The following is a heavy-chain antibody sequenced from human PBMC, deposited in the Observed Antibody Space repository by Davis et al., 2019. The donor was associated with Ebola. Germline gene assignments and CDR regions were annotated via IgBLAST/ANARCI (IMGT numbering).Heavy chain of an antibody. CDR1: GFTFSSYS. CDR2: ISSSSSTI. Sequence: GESLKISCAASGFTFSSYSMNWVRQAPGKGLEWVSYISSSSSTIYYADSVKGRFTISRDNSKNTLYLQMNSLRAEDTAVYYCAKDLWISIWGQGTMVTVSS. V-gene: IGHV3-48*01. CDR3: AKDLWISI. D-gene: IGHD2/OR15-2a*01. J-gene: IGHJ3*02.